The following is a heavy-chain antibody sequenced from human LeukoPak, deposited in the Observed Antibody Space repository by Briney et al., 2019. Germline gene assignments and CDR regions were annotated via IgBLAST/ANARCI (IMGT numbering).Heavy chain of an antibody. Sequence: GGSLRLSCAASGFTFSSYAKGWVRQAPGKGLEWVSAISGRDSSTYYADSVKGRFTISRDDSKNTLYLQMNSLRAEDTALYYCARVGPPSVVTMTFDFWGQGTLVTVSS. CDR2: ISGRDSST. CDR1: GFTFSSYA. D-gene: IGHD2-2*01. J-gene: IGHJ4*02. V-gene: IGHV3-23*01. CDR3: ARVGPPSVVTMTFDF.